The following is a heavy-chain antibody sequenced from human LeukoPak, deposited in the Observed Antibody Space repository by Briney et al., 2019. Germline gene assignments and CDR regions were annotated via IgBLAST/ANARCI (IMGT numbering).Heavy chain of an antibody. J-gene: IGHJ4*02. Sequence: GGSLRLSCAASRFTVSSNYMSWVRQAPGKGLEWVSVIYSGDSTYYADSVKGRFTISRDKSKNTLYLQMNSLRTEDTAVYYCASAITYYDIFGYWGQGTLVTVSS. V-gene: IGHV3-66*02. CDR2: IYSGDST. CDR3: ASAITYYDIFGY. CDR1: RFTVSSNY. D-gene: IGHD3-9*01.